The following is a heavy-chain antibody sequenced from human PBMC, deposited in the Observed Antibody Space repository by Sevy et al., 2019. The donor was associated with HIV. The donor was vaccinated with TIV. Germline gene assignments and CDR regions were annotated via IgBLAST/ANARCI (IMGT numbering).Heavy chain of an antibody. CDR3: ARGQLLQFLEWPSYSLDV. J-gene: IGHJ6*02. CDR2: INSHGTIT. V-gene: IGHV3-74*01. Sequence: GGSLRLSCAASGFTFSSHWMFWVRQAPGKGLMWVSHINSHGTITNYAYSVKGRFAISRDNAKNTVYLRMDSLRAEDTAVYYCARGQLLQFLEWPSYSLDVWGQGTRVTVSS. CDR1: GFTFSSHW. D-gene: IGHD3-3*01.